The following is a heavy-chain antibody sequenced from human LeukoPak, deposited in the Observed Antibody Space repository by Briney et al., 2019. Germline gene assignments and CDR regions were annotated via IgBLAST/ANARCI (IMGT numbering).Heavy chain of an antibody. Sequence: GEALKISLKGSGYSFTSFWIAWVRQTPGKGLEWMGIIYPADSDIRYSPSFQGQVTISADKSITTAYLQWSTLKASDTAIYYCARPYSNSHPGWMDVWGRGTTVTVSS. J-gene: IGHJ6*03. D-gene: IGHD6-6*01. CDR2: IYPADSDI. CDR3: ARPYSNSHPGWMDV. V-gene: IGHV5-51*01. CDR1: GYSFTSFW.